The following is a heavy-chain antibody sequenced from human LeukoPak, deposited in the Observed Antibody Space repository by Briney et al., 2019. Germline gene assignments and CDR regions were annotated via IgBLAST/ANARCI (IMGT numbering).Heavy chain of an antibody. V-gene: IGHV3-23*01. Sequence: GGSLRLSCAASEFTFSSYAMSWVRQAPGKGLEWVSAISGSGGSTYYADSVKGRFTISRDNSKNTLYLQMNNLRAEDTAVYYCAKTLPYDILTGSYDYWGQGTLVTVSS. CDR1: EFTFSSYA. CDR2: ISGSGGST. D-gene: IGHD3-9*01. CDR3: AKTLPYDILTGSYDY. J-gene: IGHJ4*02.